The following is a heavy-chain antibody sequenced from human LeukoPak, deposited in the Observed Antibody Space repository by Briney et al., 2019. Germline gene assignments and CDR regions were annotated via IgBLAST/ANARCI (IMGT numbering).Heavy chain of an antibody. J-gene: IGHJ6*03. CDR1: GFTFSSYS. CDR3: ARDAPGYMDV. V-gene: IGHV3-48*01. Sequence: QSGGSLRLSCAASGFTFSSYSMNWVRQAPGKGLEWVSYISSSSSTIYYADSVKGRFTISRDNAKNSLYLQMSSLRAEDTAVYYCARDAPGYMDVWGNGTTVTVSS. CDR2: ISSSSSTI.